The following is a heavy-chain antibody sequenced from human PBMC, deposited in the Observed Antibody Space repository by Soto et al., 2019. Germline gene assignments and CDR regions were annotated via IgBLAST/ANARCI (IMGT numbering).Heavy chain of an antibody. J-gene: IGHJ3*02. D-gene: IGHD1-7*01. CDR1: GGSISSGGYY. Sequence: PSETLSLTCTVSGGSISSGGYYWSWIRQHPGKGLEWIGYIYYSGSTYYNPSLQSRVIIPVDTSKNQISLKLSSVTAADTAVYYCARGAFDWNYVAFDIWGQGTLVTVSS. CDR2: IYYSGST. CDR3: ARGAFDWNYVAFDI. V-gene: IGHV4-31*03.